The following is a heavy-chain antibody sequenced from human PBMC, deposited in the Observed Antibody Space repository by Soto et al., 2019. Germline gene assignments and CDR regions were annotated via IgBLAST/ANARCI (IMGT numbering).Heavy chain of an antibody. CDR1: GYTFTSYY. V-gene: IGHV1-46*01. Sequence: ASVKVSCKASGYTFTSYYMHWVRQAPGQGLEWMGIINPSGGSTSYAQKFQGRVTMTRDTSTSTVYMELSSLRSEDTAVYYCARGGKAHDYGDTFDYWGQGTLVPVSS. J-gene: IGHJ4*02. D-gene: IGHD4-17*01. CDR2: INPSGGST. CDR3: ARGGKAHDYGDTFDY.